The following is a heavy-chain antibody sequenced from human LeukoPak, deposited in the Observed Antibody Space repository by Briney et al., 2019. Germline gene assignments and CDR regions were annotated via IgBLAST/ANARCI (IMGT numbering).Heavy chain of an antibody. J-gene: IGHJ5*02. Sequence: SLRLSCAGSGFTFNSHAMDWVRQAPGKGLEWVAVISYDGSKKYFADSVKGRFTISRDNSKNTLYLQMNSLRAEDTAVYYCAREGVPTYYYDSSGYSPPKNWFDPWGQGTLVTVSS. CDR1: GFTFNSHA. D-gene: IGHD3-22*01. CDR2: ISYDGSKK. V-gene: IGHV3-30-3*01. CDR3: AREGVPTYYYDSSGYSPPKNWFDP.